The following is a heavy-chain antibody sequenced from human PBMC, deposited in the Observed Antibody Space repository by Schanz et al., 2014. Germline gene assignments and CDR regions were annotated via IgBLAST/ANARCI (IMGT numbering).Heavy chain of an antibody. V-gene: IGHV3-33*01. CDR1: GFTLSSYG. Sequence: VLLLESGGGVVQPGRSLRLSCSASGFTLSSYGMHWVRQAPGKGLEWLAVIWFDGTNKYNADSVKGRFTISRDNSKNTVYLQMNSLRTDDTAMYYCARDPNTSAWLPYFDTWGQGTLVTVSS. CDR2: IWFDGTNK. J-gene: IGHJ4*02. CDR3: ARDPNTSAWLPYFDT. D-gene: IGHD6-19*01.